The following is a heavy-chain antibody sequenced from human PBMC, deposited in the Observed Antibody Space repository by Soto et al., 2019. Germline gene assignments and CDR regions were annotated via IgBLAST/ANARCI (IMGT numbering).Heavy chain of an antibody. CDR1: GFTFSSYG. Sequence: GGSLRLSCAASGFTFSSYGMHWVRQAPGKGLEWVAVIWYDGSNKYYADSVKGRFTISRDNSKNTLYLQMNSLRAEDTAVYYCARVPSPGPAADGGHFDYWGQGTLVTVSS. CDR2: IWYDGSNK. D-gene: IGHD2-2*01. CDR3: ARVPSPGPAADGGHFDY. J-gene: IGHJ4*02. V-gene: IGHV3-33*01.